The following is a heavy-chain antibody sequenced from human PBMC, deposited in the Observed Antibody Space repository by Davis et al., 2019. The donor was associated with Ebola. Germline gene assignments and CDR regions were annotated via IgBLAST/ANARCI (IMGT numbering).Heavy chain of an antibody. CDR3: ARAKYYGMDV. CDR1: GFTFSSNS. CDR2: ITSDSGRT. J-gene: IGHJ6*04. D-gene: IGHD6-6*01. Sequence: GESLKISCAATGFTFSSNSMNWVRQAPGKGLEWVSSITSDSGRTSYAESVKGRFTISRDNAKNTLYLQMNTLRAEDTAVYYCARAKYYGMDVWGKGTTVTVSS. V-gene: IGHV3-21*01.